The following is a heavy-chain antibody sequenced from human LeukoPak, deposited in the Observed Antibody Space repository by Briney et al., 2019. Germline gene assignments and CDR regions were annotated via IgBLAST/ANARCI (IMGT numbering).Heavy chain of an antibody. J-gene: IGHJ4*02. CDR1: GFTFSSSW. D-gene: IGHD3-10*01. CDR3: ARDYYTSGSH. Sequence: GGSLRLSCAASGFTFSSSWMAWVRQTPGKGLEWVANINQTGSDKNYVDSLKGRFTISRDNGKNSLYLQMNSLRAEDTALYYCARDYYTSGSHGGQRTLVIVSS. V-gene: IGHV3-7*01. CDR2: INQTGSDK.